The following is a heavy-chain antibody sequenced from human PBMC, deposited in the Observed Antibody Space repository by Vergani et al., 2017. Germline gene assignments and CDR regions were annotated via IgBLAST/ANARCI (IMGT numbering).Heavy chain of an antibody. CDR3: ARILITMIVVVARHYYGMDV. Sequence: QVQLVQSGAEVKKPGASVKVSCKASGYTFTSYYMHWVRQAPGQGLEWMGIINPSGGSTSYAQKFQGRVTMTRDTSTSTVYMELSSLRSADTAVYYCARILITMIVVVARHYYGMDVWGQGTTVTVSS. CDR2: INPSGGST. D-gene: IGHD3-22*01. CDR1: GYTFTSYY. V-gene: IGHV1-46*01. J-gene: IGHJ6*02.